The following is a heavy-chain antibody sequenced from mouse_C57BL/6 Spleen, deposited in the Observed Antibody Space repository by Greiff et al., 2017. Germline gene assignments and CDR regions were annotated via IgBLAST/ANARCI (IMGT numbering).Heavy chain of an antibody. Sequence: VQRVESGAELVKPGASVKISCKASGYAFSSYWMNWVKQGPGKGLEWIGQIYPGDGDTNYNGKFKGKATLTADKSSSTAYMQLSSLTYEDSAVYFCARDYGSSYVGYFDVWGTGTTVTVAS. CDR2: IYPGDGDT. CDR3: ARDYGSSYVGYFDV. CDR1: GYAFSSYW. D-gene: IGHD1-1*01. J-gene: IGHJ1*03. V-gene: IGHV1-80*01.